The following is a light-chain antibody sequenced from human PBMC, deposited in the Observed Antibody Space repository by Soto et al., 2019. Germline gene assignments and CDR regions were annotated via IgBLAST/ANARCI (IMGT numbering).Light chain of an antibody. V-gene: IGKV3-11*01. CDR2: EAS. CDR1: QTVSSS. J-gene: IGKJ4*01. Sequence: EVVLTQSPSTLSLSPGERATLSCRASQTVSSSLAWYQQKPGQAPRFLIYEASNWATGITARFSGSGSGADFTLTISSLEPEDFALYYCQQHINWPLTFGGGTKVDIK. CDR3: QQHINWPLT.